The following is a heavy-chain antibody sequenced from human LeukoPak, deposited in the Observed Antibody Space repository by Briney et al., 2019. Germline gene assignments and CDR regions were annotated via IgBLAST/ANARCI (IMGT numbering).Heavy chain of an antibody. D-gene: IGHD6-6*01. J-gene: IGHJ4*02. CDR1: GGSISSNNW. Sequence: PSETLSLICAVSGGSISSNNWWSWVRQSPGKGLEWIGEIYHSGNSNYNPSLKSRVTISVDKSRNQFSLRLSSVTAADTAFYYCARDVGARLPGYWGQGILVTVSS. CDR3: ARDVGARLPGY. V-gene: IGHV4-4*02. CDR2: IYHSGNS.